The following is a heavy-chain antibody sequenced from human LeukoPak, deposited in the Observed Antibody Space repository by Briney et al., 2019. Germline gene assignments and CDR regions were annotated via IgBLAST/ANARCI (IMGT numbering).Heavy chain of an antibody. CDR1: GGSISSYY. V-gene: IGHV4-59*01. J-gene: IGHJ5*02. Sequence: SETLSLTCTVSGGSISSYYWSWIRQPPGKGLEWIGYIYYSGSTNYDPSLKSRVTISVDTTKNQFSLKLSSVTAADTAVYYCARDYDGYCSSTSCYHDWFDPWGQGTLVTVSP. CDR2: IYYSGST. D-gene: IGHD2-2*03. CDR3: ARDYDGYCSSTSCYHDWFDP.